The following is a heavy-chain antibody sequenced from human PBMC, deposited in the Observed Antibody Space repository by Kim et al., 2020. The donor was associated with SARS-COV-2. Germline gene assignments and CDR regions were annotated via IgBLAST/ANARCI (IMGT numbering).Heavy chain of an antibody. J-gene: IGHJ4*02. V-gene: IGHV4-30-2*04. CDR3: ARDGGFSSGWNFDY. D-gene: IGHD6-19*01. Sequence: NPSLNSRFAISVDTSKNHFSLRLSCVTAADTAMYFCARDGGFSSGWNFDYWGQGTLVTVSS.